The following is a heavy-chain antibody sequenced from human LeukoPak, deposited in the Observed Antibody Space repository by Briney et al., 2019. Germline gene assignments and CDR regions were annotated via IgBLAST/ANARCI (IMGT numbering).Heavy chain of an antibody. CDR2: VNQGGTEK. D-gene: IGHD4/OR15-4a*01. CDR1: GFTFSSQW. CDR3: ARRAGAYSHPYDY. V-gene: IGHV3-7*01. J-gene: IGHJ4*02. Sequence: GGSLRLSCAASGFTFSSQWMSWVRQAPGKGLEWVANVNQGGTEKYYVDSVKGRFTISRDNAENSLYLQMNSLRAEDTAVYYCARRAGAYSHPYDYWGQGTLVTVSS.